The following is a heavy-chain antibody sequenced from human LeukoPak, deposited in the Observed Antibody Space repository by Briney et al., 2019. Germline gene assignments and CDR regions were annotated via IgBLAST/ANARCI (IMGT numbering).Heavy chain of an antibody. J-gene: IGHJ4*02. CDR1: GYTFTGYY. V-gene: IGHV1-2*02. CDR2: INPNSGGT. CDR3: GRSSGGLGTDY. Sequence: GSVKVSCKASGYTFTGYYMHWVRQAPGQGLEWMGWINPNSGGTNYAQKFQGRFTMSRDTSISTAYMELSSLRSDDTAVYYCGRSSGGLGTDYWGQGTLVTVSS. D-gene: IGHD7-27*01.